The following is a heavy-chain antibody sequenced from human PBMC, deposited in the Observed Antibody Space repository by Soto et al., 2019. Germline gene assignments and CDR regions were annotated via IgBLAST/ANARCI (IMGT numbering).Heavy chain of an antibody. CDR2: IYWDDDK. V-gene: IGHV2-5*02. CDR3: AHPNYYGSGSPSWFDP. CDR1: GFSLSTSGVG. Sequence: QITLKESGPTLVKPTQTLTLTCTFSGFSLSTSGVGVGWIRQPPGKALEWLALIYWDDDKRYSPSLKSRLTITKVTSKNQVVLTMTNMDPVDTATYYCAHPNYYGSGSPSWFDPWGQGTLVTVSS. D-gene: IGHD3-10*01. J-gene: IGHJ5*02.